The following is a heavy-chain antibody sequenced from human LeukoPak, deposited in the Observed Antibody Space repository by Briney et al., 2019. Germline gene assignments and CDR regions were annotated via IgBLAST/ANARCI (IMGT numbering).Heavy chain of an antibody. Sequence: GGSLRLSCAASGFTFSSYGMHWVRQTPGKGLEWVAVIWHDGSNKYYADSLKGRFTISRDNSKNTLYLQMDSLRVEDTAVYYCARAVDPFDYWGQGTLVTVSS. V-gene: IGHV3-33*08. CDR3: ARAVDPFDY. CDR2: IWHDGSNK. J-gene: IGHJ4*02. CDR1: GFTFSSYG.